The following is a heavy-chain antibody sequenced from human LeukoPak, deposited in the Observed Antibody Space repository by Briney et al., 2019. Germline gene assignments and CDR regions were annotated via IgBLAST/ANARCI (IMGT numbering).Heavy chain of an antibody. CDR1: GSTFADYG. J-gene: IGHJ4*02. Sequence: PGQSLRPSCAAAGSTFADYGMSWVRQAPKKGLEWDSGTNWNGGSTGYADSVKGRYTISRDNAKNSLYLQMNNLRAEDTALYYCARDHAHYDFWSGRILSPLDYWGQGTLVTVSS. V-gene: IGHV3-20*04. CDR3: ARDHAHYDFWSGRILSPLDY. D-gene: IGHD3-3*01. CDR2: TNWNGGST.